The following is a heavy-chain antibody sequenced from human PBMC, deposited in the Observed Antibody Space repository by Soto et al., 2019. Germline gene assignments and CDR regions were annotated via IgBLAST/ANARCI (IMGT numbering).Heavy chain of an antibody. Sequence: GGSLRLSCAASGFTFSTYAMSWVRQAPGKGLEWVSTISASGGSTYHADSVKGRFTISRDNSKNTLYLQMNSLRAEDTAIYYCAKELRDGYNPASFEHWGQGTLVTVSS. D-gene: IGHD5-12*01. CDR1: GFTFSTYA. CDR3: AKELRDGYNPASFEH. CDR2: ISASGGST. V-gene: IGHV3-23*01. J-gene: IGHJ4*02.